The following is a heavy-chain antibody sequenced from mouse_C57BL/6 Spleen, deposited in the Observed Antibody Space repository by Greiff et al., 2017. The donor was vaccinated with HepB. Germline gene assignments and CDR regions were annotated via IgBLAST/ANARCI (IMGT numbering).Heavy chain of an antibody. D-gene: IGHD1-1*01. J-gene: IGHJ4*01. V-gene: IGHV2-6-1*01. CDR3: DRQYYGSSYDYYAMDY. CDR1: GFSLTSYG. Sequence: VKLQESGPGLVAPSQSLSITCTVSGFSLTSYGVHWVRQPPGKGLEWLVVIWSDGSTTYNSALKSRLSISKDNSKSQVFLKMNSLQTDYTAMYYCDRQYYGSSYDYYAMDYWGQGTSVTVSS. CDR2: IWSDGST.